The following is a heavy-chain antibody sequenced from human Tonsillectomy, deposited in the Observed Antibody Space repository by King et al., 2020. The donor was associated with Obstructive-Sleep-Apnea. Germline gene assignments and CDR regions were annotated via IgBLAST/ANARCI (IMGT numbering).Heavy chain of an antibody. CDR1: GGSISSYY. V-gene: IGHV4-59*01. CDR3: ARAPNLGYCSSTSCYVWFDP. Sequence: QLQESGPGLVKPSETLSLTCTVSGGSISSYYWSWIRQPPGKGLEWIGYIYYSGSTNYNPSLKSRVTISVHTSKNQFSLKLSSVTAADTAVYYCARAPNLGYCSSTSCYVWFDPWGQGTLVTVSS. J-gene: IGHJ5*02. D-gene: IGHD2-2*01. CDR2: IYYSGST.